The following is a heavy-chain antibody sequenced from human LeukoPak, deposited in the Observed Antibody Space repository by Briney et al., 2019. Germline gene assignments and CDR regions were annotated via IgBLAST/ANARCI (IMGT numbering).Heavy chain of an antibody. CDR1: GGSISSYY. J-gene: IGHJ4*02. Sequence: SETLSLTCTVSGGSISSYYWSWIRQPPGKGLEWIGYIYDSGSTNYNPSLKSRVTISVDTSKNQFSLKLSSVTAADTAVYYCARVRSGSYDYWGQGTLVTVSS. V-gene: IGHV4-59*08. CDR2: IYDSGST. CDR3: ARVRSGSYDY. D-gene: IGHD1-26*01.